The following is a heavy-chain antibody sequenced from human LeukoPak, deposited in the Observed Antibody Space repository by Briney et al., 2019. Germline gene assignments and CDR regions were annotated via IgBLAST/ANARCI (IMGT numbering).Heavy chain of an antibody. V-gene: IGHV3-23*01. D-gene: IGHD3-3*01. CDR1: GFTFSSYA. CDR3: ARGMLSSAGYHWYYYMDV. J-gene: IGHJ6*03. CDR2: ISGSGGST. Sequence: GGSLRLSCAASGFTFSSYAMSWVRQAPGKGLEWVSAISGSGGSTYYADSVKGRFTISRDNSKNTLYLQMNSLRGEDTAVYYCARGMLSSAGYHWYYYMDVWGKGAMVTVSS.